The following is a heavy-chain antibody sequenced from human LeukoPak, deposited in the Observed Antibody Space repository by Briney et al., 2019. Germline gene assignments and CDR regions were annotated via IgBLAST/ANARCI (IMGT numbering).Heavy chain of an antibody. V-gene: IGHV3-7*01. J-gene: IGHJ4*02. CDR2: IKPDGSAQ. CDR1: GFTFSNYW. CDR3: AKEPSENWNDGDFDY. D-gene: IGHD1-1*01. Sequence: GGSLRISCAASGFTFSNYWMTWVRQAPGKGLEWVANIKPDGSAQYYADSVKGRFTISRDNSKNTLYLQMNSLRAEDTAVYYCAKEPSENWNDGDFDYWGQGTLVTVSS.